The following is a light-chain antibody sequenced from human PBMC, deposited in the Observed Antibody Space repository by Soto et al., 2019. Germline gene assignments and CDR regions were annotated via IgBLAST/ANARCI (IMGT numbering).Light chain of an antibody. V-gene: IGKV3-15*01. CDR2: GAS. Sequence: EIVMTQSPATLSVSPGERATLSCRASQSVSSDLAWYHQKPGQAPRLLIYGASTRATGIPARFSGSGSGTEFTLTINSLQSEDVAVYYCQQYNTWPRTFGQGTKVEIK. CDR3: QQYNTWPRT. J-gene: IGKJ1*01. CDR1: QSVSSD.